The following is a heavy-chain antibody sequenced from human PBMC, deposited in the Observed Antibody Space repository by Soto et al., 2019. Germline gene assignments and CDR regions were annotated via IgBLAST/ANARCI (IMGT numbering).Heavy chain of an antibody. CDR1: GFTLDDYA. CDR2: ISWNSGSI. J-gene: IGHJ3*02. V-gene: IGHV3-9*01. CDR3: AKKGLYCSSTSCYAGRGAFDI. D-gene: IGHD2-2*01. Sequence: EVQLVESGGGLVQPGRSLRLSCAASGFTLDDYAMHWVRQAPGKGLEWVSGISWNSGSIGYADSVKGRFTISRDNAKNSLYLQMNSLRAEDTALYYCAKKGLYCSSTSCYAGRGAFDIWGQGTMVTVSS.